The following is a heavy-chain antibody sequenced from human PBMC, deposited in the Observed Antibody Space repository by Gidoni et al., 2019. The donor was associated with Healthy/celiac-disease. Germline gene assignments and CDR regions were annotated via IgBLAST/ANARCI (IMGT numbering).Heavy chain of an antibody. J-gene: IGHJ6*03. CDR1: GGSFSGYY. V-gene: IGHV4-34*01. D-gene: IGHD2-2*01. CDR3: ARGGGYCSSTSCYPYYMDV. CDR2: INHSGST. Sequence: QVQLQQWGAGLLKPSETLSLTCAVYGGSFSGYYWSWIRQPPGKGLEWIGEINHSGSTNYNPSLKSRVTISVDTSKNQFSLKLSSVTAADTAVYYCARGGGYCSSTSCYPYYMDVWGKGTTVTVSS.